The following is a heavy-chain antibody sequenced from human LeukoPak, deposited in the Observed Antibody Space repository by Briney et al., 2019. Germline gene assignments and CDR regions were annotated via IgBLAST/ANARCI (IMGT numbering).Heavy chain of an antibody. CDR1: GFTLNNYA. D-gene: IGHD1-26*01. CDR3: ARKYSGTNPFDY. CDR2: INNSGGST. V-gene: IGHV3-23*01. Sequence: PGGSLRLSCAASGFTLNNYAMSWVRQAPGKGLEWVSIINNSGGSTYYADCVKGRFTISRDLSKNTLYLQMNSLRAEDTALYYCARKYSGTNPFDYWGQGTLVTVSS. J-gene: IGHJ4*02.